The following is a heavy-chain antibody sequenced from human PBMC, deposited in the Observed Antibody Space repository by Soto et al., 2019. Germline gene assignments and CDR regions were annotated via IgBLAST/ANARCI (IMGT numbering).Heavy chain of an antibody. D-gene: IGHD6-25*01. J-gene: IGHJ4*02. V-gene: IGHV3-11*06. CDR1: GFTFSDYY. CDR2: ISSSSSYT. Sequence: QVQLVESGGGLVKPGGSLRLSCAASGFTFSDYYMSWIRQAPGKGLEWVSYISSSSSYTNYADSVKGRFTISRDNAKNSLYLQMNSLRAEDTAVYYCARDFLYSSEAYDYWGQGTLVTVSS. CDR3: ARDFLYSSEAYDY.